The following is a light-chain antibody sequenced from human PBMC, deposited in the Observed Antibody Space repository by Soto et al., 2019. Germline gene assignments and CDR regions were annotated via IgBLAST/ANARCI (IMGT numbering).Light chain of an antibody. CDR1: SSDVGGYNY. Sequence: QSALTQPASVSGSPGQSITLSCTGTSSDVGGYNYVSWYQQHPGKAPKLMIYEVSNRPSGVSNRFSGSKSGNTASLTISGLQAEDEADYYCSSYTRSNTVLFGEGTKVTVL. CDR3: SSYTRSNTVL. V-gene: IGLV2-14*01. J-gene: IGLJ2*01. CDR2: EVS.